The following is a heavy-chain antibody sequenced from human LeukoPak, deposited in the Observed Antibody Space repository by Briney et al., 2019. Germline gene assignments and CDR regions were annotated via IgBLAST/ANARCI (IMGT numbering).Heavy chain of an antibody. V-gene: IGHV3-7*01. CDR1: GFTFSSYW. CDR3: ARVSNYDFWSGYYLLMDV. D-gene: IGHD3-3*01. Sequence: GGSLRLSCAASGFTFSSYWMSWVRQAPGKGLEWVANIKQDGSEKYYVDSVKGRFTISRDNAKNSLYLQMNSLRAEDTAAYYCARVSNYDFWSGYYLLMDVWGQGTTVTVSS. J-gene: IGHJ6*02. CDR2: IKQDGSEK.